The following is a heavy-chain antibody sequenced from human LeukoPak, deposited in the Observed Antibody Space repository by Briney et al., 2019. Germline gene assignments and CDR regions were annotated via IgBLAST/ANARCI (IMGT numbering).Heavy chain of an antibody. CDR2: ISYDGSNK. V-gene: IGHV3-30*04. J-gene: IGHJ4*02. D-gene: IGHD2-15*01. Sequence: PGGSLRLSCAASGFTFSSYAMQWVRQALGKGLEWVAVISYDGSNKYYADSVKGRFTISRDNSKNTLYLQMNSLRAEDTAVYYCARGGLGVDYWGQGTLVTVSS. CDR1: GFTFSSYA. CDR3: ARGGLGVDY.